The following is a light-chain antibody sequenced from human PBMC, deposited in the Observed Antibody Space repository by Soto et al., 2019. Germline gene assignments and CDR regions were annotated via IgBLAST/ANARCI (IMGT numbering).Light chain of an antibody. CDR1: QGIRND. Sequence: AIQMTQSPSSLSASVGDRVTITCRASQGIRNDLGWYQQKPGKPPKLLIYGASSLQSGVPSSFSGSGSGTDFTLTRSSLQPEDFATYYCLQDYDYPLTVGGGTKGEIK. J-gene: IGKJ4*01. V-gene: IGKV1-6*01. CDR3: LQDYDYPLT. CDR2: GAS.